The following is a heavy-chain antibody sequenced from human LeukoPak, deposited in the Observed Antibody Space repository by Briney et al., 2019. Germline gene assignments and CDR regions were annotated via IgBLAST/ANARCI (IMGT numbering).Heavy chain of an antibody. V-gene: IGHV3-23*01. CDR1: GFTFSSYA. J-gene: IGHJ6*02. Sequence: GGSLRLSCAASGFTFSSYAMSWVRQAPGKGLEGVSGISGGGGSTYYADSVKGRFTISRDNSKNTLYLQMNSLRAEDTALYYCAKDLGGSYYYYYGMDVWGQGTTVTVSS. CDR3: AKDLGGSYYYYYGMDV. CDR2: ISGGGGST. D-gene: IGHD1-26*01.